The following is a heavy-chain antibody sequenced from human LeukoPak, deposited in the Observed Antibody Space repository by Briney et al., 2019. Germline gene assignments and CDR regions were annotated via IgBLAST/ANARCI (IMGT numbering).Heavy chain of an antibody. CDR1: GFTFSNYE. D-gene: IGHD6-6*01. CDR3: AKSMYSSSSGAFDY. J-gene: IGHJ4*02. Sequence: GGSLRLSCAASGFTFSNYEMHWVRQAPGKGLEWVSYISSSGSDIYYADSVKGRFTISRDNSKNTLYLQMNSLRAEDTAVYYCAKSMYSSSSGAFDYWGQGTLVTVSS. V-gene: IGHV3-48*03. CDR2: ISSSGSDI.